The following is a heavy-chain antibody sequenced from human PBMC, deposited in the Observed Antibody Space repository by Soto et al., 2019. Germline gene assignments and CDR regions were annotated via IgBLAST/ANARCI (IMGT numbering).Heavy chain of an antibody. J-gene: IGHJ2*01. Sequence: GGSLRLSCAASGFTFSSYWMHWVRQAPGKGLVWVSRINSDGSSTSYADSVKGRFTISRDNAKNTLYLQMNSLRAEDTAVYYCARSEQLVRGDFDLWGRGTLVTVSS. D-gene: IGHD6-6*01. CDR2: INSDGSST. CDR3: ARSEQLVRGDFDL. CDR1: GFTFSSYW. V-gene: IGHV3-74*01.